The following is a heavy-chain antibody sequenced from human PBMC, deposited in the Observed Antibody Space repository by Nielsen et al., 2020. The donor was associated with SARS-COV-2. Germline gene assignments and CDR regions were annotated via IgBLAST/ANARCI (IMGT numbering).Heavy chain of an antibody. CDR1: GFTFDDYV. J-gene: IGHJ4*02. Sequence: GGSLRLSCAASGFTFDDYVMHWVRQAPGKGLEWVSGISWNSGSIGYADSVKGRFTISRDNAKNSLYLQMNSLRAEDTALYYCAKDMFPTVTTSDYWGQGTLVTVSS. CDR2: ISWNSGSI. V-gene: IGHV3-9*01. CDR3: AKDMFPTVTTSDY. D-gene: IGHD4-17*01.